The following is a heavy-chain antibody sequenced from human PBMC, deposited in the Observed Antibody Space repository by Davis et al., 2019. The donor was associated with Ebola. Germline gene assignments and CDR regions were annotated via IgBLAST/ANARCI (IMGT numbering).Heavy chain of an antibody. CDR2: IAYDGSNE. Sequence: PGGSLRLSCAASGFTFRSYGMHWVRQAPGKGLEWLAVIAYDGSNEYYTDSMKGRFTISRDNSKNTLYLQMNSLRVEDTALYYCAKDRLSSQPSSFGMDVWGQGTTVTVS. CDR3: AKDRLSSQPSSFGMDV. CDR1: GFTFRSYG. J-gene: IGHJ6*02. D-gene: IGHD3-16*02. V-gene: IGHV3-30*18.